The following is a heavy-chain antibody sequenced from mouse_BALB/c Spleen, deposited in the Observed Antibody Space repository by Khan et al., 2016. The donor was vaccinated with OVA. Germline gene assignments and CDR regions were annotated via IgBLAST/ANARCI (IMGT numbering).Heavy chain of an antibody. D-gene: IGHD2-3*01. V-gene: IGHV5-6-3*01. J-gene: IGHJ2*01. CDR1: GFTFNNYG. Sequence: EVELVESGGGLVQPGGSLKLSCAASGFTFNNYGMSWVRQTPDKRLELVATINSNGGSTYFPDSVKGRFTISRDNGKNTLYLQMSSLKSEDTAMYYCSREGYYETYFDYWGQGTTLTVSS. CDR3: SREGYYETYFDY. CDR2: INSNGGST.